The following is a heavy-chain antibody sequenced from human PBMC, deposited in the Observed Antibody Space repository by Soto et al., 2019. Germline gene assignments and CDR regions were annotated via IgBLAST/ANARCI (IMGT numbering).Heavy chain of an antibody. CDR3: TRHLSPGIAAAGMVYYGMDV. Sequence: SETLSLTCTVSGGSLSSSSYYWGWIRQPPGKGLEWIGSIYYSGSTYYNPSLKSRVTISVDTSKNQFSLKLSSVTAADTAVYYCTRHLSPGIAAAGMVYYGMDVWGQGTTVTVSS. CDR1: GGSLSSSSYY. J-gene: IGHJ6*02. V-gene: IGHV4-39*01. D-gene: IGHD6-13*01. CDR2: IYYSGST.